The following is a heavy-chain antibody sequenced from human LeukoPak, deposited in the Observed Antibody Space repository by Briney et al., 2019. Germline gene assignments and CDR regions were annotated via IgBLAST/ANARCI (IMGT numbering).Heavy chain of an antibody. CDR2: ISPTGSA. V-gene: IGHV4-61*02. CDR1: GGTINGGHYY. J-gene: IGHJ4*02. Sequence: PSETLSLTCTGSGGTINGGHYYWTWLRQPAGKVLEWIGRISPTGSANNNPSLTSLTTISFNTSNNQYLMKLNFVAAADSTLYYCARVSQQEGVDYWGQGTLVTVSS. D-gene: IGHD1-1*01. CDR3: ARVSQQEGVDY.